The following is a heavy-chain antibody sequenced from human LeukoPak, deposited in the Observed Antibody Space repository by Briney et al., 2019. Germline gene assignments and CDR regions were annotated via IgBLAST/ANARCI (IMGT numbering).Heavy chain of an antibody. CDR3: ARVRESSSWKIPTYNWFDP. CDR2: ISSSGITI. J-gene: IGHJ5*02. Sequence: GGSLRLSCAASGFTFSSYEMNWVRQAPGKGLERGSYISSSGITIYYADSVKGRFTLSRDNAKNSLYLQMNSLRAEDTAVYYCARVRESSSWKIPTYNWFDPWGQGTLVTVSS. D-gene: IGHD6-13*01. CDR1: GFTFSSYE. V-gene: IGHV3-48*03.